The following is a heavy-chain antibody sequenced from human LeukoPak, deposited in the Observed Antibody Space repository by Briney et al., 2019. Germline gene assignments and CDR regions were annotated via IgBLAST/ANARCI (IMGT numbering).Heavy chain of an antibody. D-gene: IGHD6-19*01. CDR1: GGSFSGYY. J-gene: IGHJ6*03. CDR2: INHSGST. V-gene: IGHV4-34*01. Sequence: SETLSLTCAVYGGSFSGYYWSWIRQPPGKGLEWIGEINHSGSTNYNPSLKSRVTISVDTSKNQFSLKLSSVTAADTAVYYCASAVAGTSLATHYYYYYMDVWGKGTTVTISS. CDR3: ASAVAGTSLATHYYYYYMDV.